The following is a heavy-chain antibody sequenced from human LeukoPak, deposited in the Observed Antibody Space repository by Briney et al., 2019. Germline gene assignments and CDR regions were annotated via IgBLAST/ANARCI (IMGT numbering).Heavy chain of an antibody. D-gene: IGHD3-16*01. CDR2: ISGSGGST. J-gene: IGHJ6*02. Sequence: GGSLRLSCAASGFTFSSYAMSWVRQAPGKGLEWVSAISGSGGSTYYADSVKGRFTISRDNSKNTLYLQMNSLRAEDTAVYYCAKGGYGGGEYYGMDVWGQGTTVTVSS. CDR3: AKGGYGGGEYYGMDV. CDR1: GFTFSSYA. V-gene: IGHV3-23*01.